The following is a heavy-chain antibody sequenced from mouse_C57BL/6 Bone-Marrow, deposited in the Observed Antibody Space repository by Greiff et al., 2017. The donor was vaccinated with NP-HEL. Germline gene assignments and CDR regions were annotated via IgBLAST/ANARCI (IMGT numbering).Heavy chain of an antibody. CDR1: GYTFTSYW. J-gene: IGHJ2*01. Sequence: QVQLQQPGAELVKPGASVKLSCKASGYTFTSYWMHWVKQRPGQGLEWIGMIHPNSGSTNYNEKFKSKATLTVDKSSSTAYMQLSSLTSEDSAVYYCASVYGSSYFDYWGQGTTLTVSS. CDR3: ASVYGSSYFDY. D-gene: IGHD1-1*01. CDR2: IHPNSGST. V-gene: IGHV1-64*01.